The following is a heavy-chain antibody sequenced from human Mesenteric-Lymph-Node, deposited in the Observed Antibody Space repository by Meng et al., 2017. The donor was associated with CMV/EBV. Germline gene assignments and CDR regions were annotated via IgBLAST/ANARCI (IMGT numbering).Heavy chain of an antibody. Sequence: GARKISCAASGFTFVNYAMSWVRQAPGKGLEWVSIIYSGGSSTYYADSVKGRFTISSDYSNNTLYLQLNSLRVEDTAVYYCAKDSGYYGFDVWGQGTTVTVSS. CDR1: GFTFVNYA. J-gene: IGHJ6*02. CDR3: AKDSGYYGFDV. CDR2: IYSGGSST. V-gene: IGHV3-23*03.